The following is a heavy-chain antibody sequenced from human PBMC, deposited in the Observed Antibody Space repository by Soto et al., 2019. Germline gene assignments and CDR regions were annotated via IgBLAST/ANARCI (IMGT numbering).Heavy chain of an antibody. CDR2: IIPIFGTA. V-gene: IGHV1-69*06. CDR1: GGTFSSYA. CDR3: AIYGSSGWDDGFGYFDY. J-gene: IGHJ4*02. D-gene: IGHD6-19*01. Sequence: QVQLVQSGAEVKKPGSSVKVSCKASGGTFSSYAISWVRQAPGQGLEWMGGIIPIFGTANYAQKFQGRVTSTADKSTSTDYMEMSSLRSEDTAVYYCAIYGSSGWDDGFGYFDYWGQGTLVTVSS.